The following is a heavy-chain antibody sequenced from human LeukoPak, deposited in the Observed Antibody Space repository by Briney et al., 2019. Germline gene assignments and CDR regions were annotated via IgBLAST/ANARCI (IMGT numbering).Heavy chain of an antibody. CDR1: GFTVITND. Sequence: GGSLRLSCAASGFTVITNDMTWVRQAPGKGLEWVSILYSGSSTYYADSVEGRFIVSRDSSKNTLSLQMNDLRAEDTAVYYCARVGDHFHWYLDLWGRGTLVTVSS. V-gene: IGHV3-53*01. J-gene: IGHJ2*01. CDR3: ARVGDHFHWYLDL. D-gene: IGHD3-3*02. CDR2: LYSGSST.